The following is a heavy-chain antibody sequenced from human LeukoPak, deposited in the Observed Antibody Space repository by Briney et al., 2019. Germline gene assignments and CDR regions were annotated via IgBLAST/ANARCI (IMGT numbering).Heavy chain of an antibody. CDR1: GFTSSNYA. CDR2: ISDGGGMK. Sequence: GGCLRLSCAASGFTSSNYAITWVREAPGEGLWWVSVISDGGGMKYYADSVKGRFPISRDNSKTTLYLQMNSLRAEDTAVYYCAKSRGFDRGALDIWAKGQWSPSLQ. J-gene: IGHJ3*02. CDR3: AKSRGFDRGALDI. V-gene: IGHV3-23*01. D-gene: IGHD3-10*01.